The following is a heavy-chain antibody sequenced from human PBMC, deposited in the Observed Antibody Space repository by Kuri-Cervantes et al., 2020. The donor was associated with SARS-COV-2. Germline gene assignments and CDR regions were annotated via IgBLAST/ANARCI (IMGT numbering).Heavy chain of an antibody. D-gene: IGHD3-3*01. CDR1: GFTFNTYT. V-gene: IGHV3-21*01. CDR2: ISSSSSYI. CDR3: ARTTGPIFGVVAPYYYYYGMDV. J-gene: IGHJ6*02. Sequence: GESLKISCAASGFTFNTYTMNWVRQAPGKGLEWVSSISSSSSYIYYADSVKGRFTISRDNAKNSLYLQMNSLRAEDMAVYYCARTTGPIFGVVAPYYYYYGMDVWGQGTTVTVSS.